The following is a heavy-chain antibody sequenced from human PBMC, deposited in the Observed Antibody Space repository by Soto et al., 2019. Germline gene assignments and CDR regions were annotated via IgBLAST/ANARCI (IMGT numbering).Heavy chain of an antibody. CDR2: IYSGGST. V-gene: IGHV3-53*01. J-gene: IGHJ6*02. D-gene: IGHD2-2*01. CDR3: AREAVVPAAIPSHYYYYGMDV. Sequence: HPGGSLRLSCAASGFTVSSNYMSWVRQAPGKGLEWVSVIYSGGSTYYADSVKGRSTISRDNSKNTLYLQMNSLRAEDTAVYYCAREAVVPAAIPSHYYYYGMDVWGQGTTVTVSS. CDR1: GFTVSSNY.